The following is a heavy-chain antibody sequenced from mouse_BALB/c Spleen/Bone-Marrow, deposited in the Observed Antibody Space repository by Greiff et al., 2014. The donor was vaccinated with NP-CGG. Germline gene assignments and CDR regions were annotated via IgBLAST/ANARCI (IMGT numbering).Heavy chain of an antibody. Sequence: EVQLQQSGAELVKPGASVKLSCTVSGFNIRDTYMHWVKQRPEQGLEWNGRIDPANGNTKCDPKFQGKATITADTSSNTAYLQLSSLTSEDTAVYYCASATTATFYAMDYWGQGTSVTVSS. CDR1: GFNIRDTY. CDR3: ASATTATFYAMDY. V-gene: IGHV14-3*02. CDR2: IDPANGNT. J-gene: IGHJ4*01. D-gene: IGHD1-2*01.